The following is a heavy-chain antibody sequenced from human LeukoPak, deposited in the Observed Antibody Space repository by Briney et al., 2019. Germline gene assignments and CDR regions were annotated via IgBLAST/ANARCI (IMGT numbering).Heavy chain of an antibody. V-gene: IGHV3-23*01. Sequence: GGSLRLSCAASGFTFSSYAMSWVRQAPGKGLEWVPAISGSGGSTYYADSVKDRFTISRDNSKNTLYLQMNSLRAEDTAVYYCAKYRITMVRGVIIRAEYFQHWGQGTLVTVSS. D-gene: IGHD3-10*01. CDR2: ISGSGGST. J-gene: IGHJ1*01. CDR1: GFTFSSYA. CDR3: AKYRITMVRGVIIRAEYFQH.